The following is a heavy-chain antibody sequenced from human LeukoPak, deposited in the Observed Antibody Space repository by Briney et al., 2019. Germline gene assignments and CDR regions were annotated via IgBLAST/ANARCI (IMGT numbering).Heavy chain of an antibody. CDR1: GGSINSSSHY. V-gene: IGHV4-39*07. CDR3: ARAQLRRGFDP. Sequence: SETLSLTCTVSGGSINSSSHYWGWIRQPPGKGLEWIGSGYYSGSFYYNPSLKSRVTISVDTSKNQFSLKLSSVTAADTAVYYCARAQLRRGFDPWGQGTQVTVSS. D-gene: IGHD5-24*01. CDR2: GYYSGSF. J-gene: IGHJ5*02.